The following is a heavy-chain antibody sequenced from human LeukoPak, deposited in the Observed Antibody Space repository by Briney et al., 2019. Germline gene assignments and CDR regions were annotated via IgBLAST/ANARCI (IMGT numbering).Heavy chain of an antibody. J-gene: IGHJ4*02. CDR3: ARDIGGIITPNY. V-gene: IGHV3-53*01. CDR2: IYSGGNT. D-gene: IGHD1-14*01. Sequence: PGGSLRLSCAASGFIVSNKYMSWVRQAPGKGLEWVSVIYSGGNTYYADSVKGRFTISRDNSKNTLYLQMNSLRAEDTAVYYCARDIGGIITPNYWGQGTLVTVSS. CDR1: GFIVSNKY.